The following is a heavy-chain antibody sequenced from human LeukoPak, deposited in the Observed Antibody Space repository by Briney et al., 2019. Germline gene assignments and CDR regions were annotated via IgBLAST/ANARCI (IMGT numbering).Heavy chain of an antibody. Sequence: PGGSLRLSCAASGFTFSGSAMHWVRQASGKGLEWVGRIRSKANSYATAYAASVKGRFTISRDDSKNTACLQMNSLKTEDTAVYYCTRQDYYGSGSYFWRAFDIWGQGTMVTVSS. CDR2: IRSKANSYAT. CDR3: TRQDYYGSGSYFWRAFDI. D-gene: IGHD3-10*01. V-gene: IGHV3-73*01. CDR1: GFTFSGSA. J-gene: IGHJ3*02.